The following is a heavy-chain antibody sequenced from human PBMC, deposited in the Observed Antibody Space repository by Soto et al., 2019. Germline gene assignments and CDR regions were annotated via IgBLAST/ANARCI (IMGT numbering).Heavy chain of an antibody. V-gene: IGHV1-46*01. J-gene: IGHJ4*02. D-gene: IGHD3-22*01. CDR1: GYTFTNQY. Sequence: QVQLVQSGAEVRKPGASVKVSCKAAGYTFTNQYIHWVRQAPGQGLEWMGIINPTGGSTTYAQKFQGRISMTGDTSTCTVYMDLSSLRSEDTAVYYCAREGRYYFDNRLDYWGQGTLVTVSS. CDR2: INPTGGST. CDR3: AREGRYYFDNRLDY.